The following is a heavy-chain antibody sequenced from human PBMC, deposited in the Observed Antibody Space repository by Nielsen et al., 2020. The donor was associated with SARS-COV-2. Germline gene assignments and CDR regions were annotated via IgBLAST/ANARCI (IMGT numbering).Heavy chain of an antibody. CDR2: IYHSGST. D-gene: IGHD5-18*01. CDR3: ARGNIQLWFETLYFDY. V-gene: IGHV4-38-2*02. Sequence: RQAPGKGLEWIGSIYHSGSTYYNPSLKSRVTISVDTSKNQFSLKLSSVTAADTAVYYCARGNIQLWFETLYFDYWGQGTLVTVSS. J-gene: IGHJ4*02.